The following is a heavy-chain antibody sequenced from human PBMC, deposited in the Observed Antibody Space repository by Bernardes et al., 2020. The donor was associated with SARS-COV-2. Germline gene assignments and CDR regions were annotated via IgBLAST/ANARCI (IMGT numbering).Heavy chain of an antibody. CDR1: GFTFSSYA. J-gene: IGHJ4*01. V-gene: IGHV3-23*01. D-gene: IGHD6-19*01. CDR3: AKYNAGWYHFDH. Sequence: GGSLRLSCAASGFTFSSYAMSWVRQAPGKGLEWVSTITPAVGGTYYADSVRGRFTISRDSSKTTVYLHMNNLGVADTAVYYCAKYNAGWYHFDHWGHGTLVTVSS. CDR2: ITPAVGGT.